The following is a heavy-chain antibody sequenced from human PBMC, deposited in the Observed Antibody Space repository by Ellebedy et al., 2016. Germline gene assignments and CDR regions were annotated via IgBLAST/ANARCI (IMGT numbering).Heavy chain of an antibody. J-gene: IGHJ4*02. V-gene: IGHV3-30*07. Sequence: GESLKISCAASGFTFSSYVIHWVRQAPGKGLEWVAVISSGGGIEIYSDSVKGRFTISRDNVKNTVFLQMSSLRAEDTAIYYCVRDLGVTSSYLDTWGQGTLVTVSS. CDR3: VRDLGVTSSYLDT. D-gene: IGHD2/OR15-2a*01. CDR2: ISSGGGIE. CDR1: GFTFSSYV.